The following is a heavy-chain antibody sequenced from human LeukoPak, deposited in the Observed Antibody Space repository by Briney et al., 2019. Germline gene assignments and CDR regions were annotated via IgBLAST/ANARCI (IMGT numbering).Heavy chain of an antibody. CDR1: GFTFSSYA. D-gene: IGHD3-22*01. J-gene: IGHJ4*02. V-gene: IGHV3-23*01. CDR3: AKDLRREYYYDSSGSTTIY. Sequence: GGSLRLSCAASGFTFSSYAMSWVRQAPGKGREWVSAISGSGGSTYYADSVKGRFTISRDNSKNTLYLQMNSLRAEDTAVYYCAKDLRREYYYDSSGSTTIYWGQGTLVTVSS. CDR2: ISGSGGST.